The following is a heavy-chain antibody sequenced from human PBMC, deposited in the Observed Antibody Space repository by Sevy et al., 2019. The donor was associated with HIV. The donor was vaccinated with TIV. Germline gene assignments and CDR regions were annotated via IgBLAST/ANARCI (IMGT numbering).Heavy chain of an antibody. CDR2: IYPGDSDT. CDR1: GYSFTSYW. J-gene: IGHJ5*02. Sequence: GGSLRLSCKGSGYSFTSYWIGWVRQMPGKGLEWMGIIYPGDSDTRYSPSFQGQVTISADKSISTAYLQWSSLKASDTAMYYCARQSGESGSYENCFDPWGQGTLVTVSS. CDR3: ARQSGESGSYENCFDP. D-gene: IGHD1-26*01. V-gene: IGHV5-51*01.